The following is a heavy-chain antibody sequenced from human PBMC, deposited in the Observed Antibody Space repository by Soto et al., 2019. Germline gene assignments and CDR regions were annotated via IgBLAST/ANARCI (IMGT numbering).Heavy chain of an antibody. Sequence: QVQLQQWGAGLLKPSETLSLTCAVYGGSFSGYYWSWIRQPPGKGLEWIGEINHSGSTNYNPSLKSRVTISVDTSKNQVSLKLSSVTAADTAVYYCARGSRGSGRFPFDYWVQGTLVTVSS. V-gene: IGHV4-34*01. CDR3: ARGSRGSGRFPFDY. D-gene: IGHD3-10*01. J-gene: IGHJ4*02. CDR2: INHSGST. CDR1: GGSFSGYY.